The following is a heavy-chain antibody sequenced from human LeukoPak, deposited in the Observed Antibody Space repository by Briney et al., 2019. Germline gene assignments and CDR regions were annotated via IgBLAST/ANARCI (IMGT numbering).Heavy chain of an antibody. CDR3: ARGGFSTVTTLWVY. Sequence: GAPVTVSCKASGYTFTSYGISWVRQAPGQGLEWMGWISAYNGNTNYAQKLQGRVTMTTDTSTSTAYMELRSLRSDDTAVYYCARGGFSTVTTLWVYWGQGTLVTVSS. D-gene: IGHD4-17*01. CDR2: ISAYNGNT. V-gene: IGHV1-18*01. J-gene: IGHJ4*02. CDR1: GYTFTSYG.